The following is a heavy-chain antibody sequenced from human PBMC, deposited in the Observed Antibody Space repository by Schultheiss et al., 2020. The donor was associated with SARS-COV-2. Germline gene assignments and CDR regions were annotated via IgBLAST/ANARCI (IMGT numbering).Heavy chain of an antibody. CDR2: ISGSGGST. CDR1: GFTFSSYA. CDR3: ARDLAYCGGGSCFPDYFDY. V-gene: IGHV3-23*01. D-gene: IGHD2-15*01. J-gene: IGHJ4*02. Sequence: GGSLRLSCAASGFTFSSYAMSWVRQAPGKGLEWVSAISGSGGSTYYADSVKGRFTISRDNSKNTLYLQMNSLRAEDTAVYYCARDLAYCGGGSCFPDYFDYWGQGTLVTVSS.